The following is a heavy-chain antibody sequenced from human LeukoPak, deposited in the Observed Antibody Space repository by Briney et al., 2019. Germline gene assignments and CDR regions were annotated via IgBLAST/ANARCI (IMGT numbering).Heavy chain of an antibody. CDR3: AKGGVLWELRKDYFDY. CDR2: ISGSGGST. V-gene: IGHV3-23*01. CDR1: GFTFSSYA. D-gene: IGHD1-26*01. J-gene: IGHJ4*02. Sequence: PGGFLRLSCAASGFTFSSYAMSWVRRAPGKGLEWVSAISGSGGSTYYADSVKGRFTISRDNSKNTLYLQMNSLRAEDTAVYYCAKGGVLWELRKDYFDYWGQGTLVTVSS.